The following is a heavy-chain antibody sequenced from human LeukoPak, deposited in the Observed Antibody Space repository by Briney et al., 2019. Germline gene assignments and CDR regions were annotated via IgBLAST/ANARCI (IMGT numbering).Heavy chain of an antibody. J-gene: IGHJ4*02. V-gene: IGHV3-33*08. CDR3: AKGGYYDSSGLDY. CDR2: IWYGGSNK. D-gene: IGHD3-22*01. CDR1: RFSFSDYG. Sequence: GGSLRLSCRASRFSFSDYGMHWVRQAPGKGLEWVAVIWYGGSNKYYADSVKGRFTISRDNSKNTLYLQMNSLRAEDTAVYYCAKGGYYDSSGLDYWGQGTLVTVSS.